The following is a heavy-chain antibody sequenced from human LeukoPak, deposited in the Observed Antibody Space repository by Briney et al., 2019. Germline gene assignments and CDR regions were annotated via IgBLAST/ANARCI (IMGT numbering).Heavy chain of an antibody. J-gene: IGHJ5*02. D-gene: IGHD3-10*01. Sequence: PGGSLRLSCAGSGFTLRSFWMHWVRQAPGKGLEWVSLINNDGSITTYAASVKGRFTISRGNTDNTLYLQMTNLRVEDSAVYFCAREPSNYGSGSYYLSAWGQGTLVTVSS. CDR1: GFTLRSFW. CDR3: AREPSNYGSGSYYLSA. CDR2: INNDGSIT. V-gene: IGHV3-74*01.